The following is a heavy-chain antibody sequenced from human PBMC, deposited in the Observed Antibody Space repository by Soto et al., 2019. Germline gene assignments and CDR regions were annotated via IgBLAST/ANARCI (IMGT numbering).Heavy chain of an antibody. D-gene: IGHD4-17*01. CDR3: ARHGGYGDYYFDY. CDR1: GGSISSSSYY. CDR2: IYYSGST. J-gene: IGHJ4*02. V-gene: IGHV4-39*01. Sequence: QLQLQESGPGLVKPSETLSLTCTVSGGSISSSSYYWGWIRQPPGKGLEWIGSIYYSGSTYYNPSLKSRVTISVDTSNNQCSLKLSSVTAADTAVYYCARHGGYGDYYFDYWGQGTLVTVSS.